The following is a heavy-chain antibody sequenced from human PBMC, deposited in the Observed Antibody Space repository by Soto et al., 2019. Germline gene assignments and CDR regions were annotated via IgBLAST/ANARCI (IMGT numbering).Heavy chain of an antibody. CDR2: IYWDDDK. CDR1: GFSLSTDDMG. D-gene: IGHD6-6*01. CDR3: ARSKYSISSFDY. J-gene: IGHJ4*02. Sequence: SGPTLVNPTHTLTLTCTFSGFSLSTDDMGVGWIRQPPGKALDWLAVIYWDDDKRYSPSLKSRLTITKDTSKNQVLLTMTNMDPVDTATYFCARSKYSISSFDYWGQGALVTVSS. V-gene: IGHV2-5*02.